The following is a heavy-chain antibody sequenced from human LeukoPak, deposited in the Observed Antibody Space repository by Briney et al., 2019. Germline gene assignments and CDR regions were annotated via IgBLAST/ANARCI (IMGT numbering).Heavy chain of an antibody. V-gene: IGHV3-23*01. D-gene: IGHD2-2*01. Sequence: GGSLRLSCSASGFTFSSCAMSWVRQAPGKGLEWGSGSLGSGSNTFYADSVKGRLTISRDNSKNTLYLEMNSLRAEDTAVYYCARARYCSSTSCYLDYWGQGTLVTVSS. CDR2: SLGSGSNT. CDR3: ARARYCSSTSCYLDY. CDR1: GFTFSSCA. J-gene: IGHJ4*02.